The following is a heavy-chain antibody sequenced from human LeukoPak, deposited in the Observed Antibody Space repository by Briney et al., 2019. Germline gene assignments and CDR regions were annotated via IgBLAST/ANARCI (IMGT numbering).Heavy chain of an antibody. V-gene: IGHV3-30*01. D-gene: IGHD3-22*01. CDR3: ASWYAGYYDSSGFDY. Sequence: PGRSLRLSCAASGFTFSSYAMHWVRQAPGKGLEWVADISYDGSNKYYADSVKGRFTISRDNSKNQLYLQMNSLRAEDTAVYYCASWYAGYYDSSGFDYWGQGTLVTVSS. CDR2: ISYDGSNK. CDR1: GFTFSSYA. J-gene: IGHJ4*02.